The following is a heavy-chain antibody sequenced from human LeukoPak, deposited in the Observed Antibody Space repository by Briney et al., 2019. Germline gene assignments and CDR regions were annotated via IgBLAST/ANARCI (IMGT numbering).Heavy chain of an antibody. J-gene: IGHJ4*02. CDR2: IVPIFGTA. Sequence: SVKVSCKASGGTFTSHAFTWVRQAPGQGLEWMGSIVPIFGTANYAQKFQGRVTITADESTSTAYMELSSLRSEDTAVYYCAVGSGDGSGYYFDYWGQGTLVTVSS. D-gene: IGHD5-24*01. CDR1: GGTFTSHA. V-gene: IGHV1-69*13. CDR3: AVGSGDGSGYYFDY.